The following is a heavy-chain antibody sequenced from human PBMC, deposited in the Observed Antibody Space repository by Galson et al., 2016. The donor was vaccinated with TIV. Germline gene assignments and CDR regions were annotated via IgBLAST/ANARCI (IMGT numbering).Heavy chain of an antibody. CDR1: TFKVSDNY. Sequence: SLRLSCAASTFKVSDNYMTWVRQAPGKGLEWVSIISSGGTTHYANSVRGRFTMSRDTDKNTVYLQMNNLRAEDTAVYYCARDRRQCGNECYLYYYFGMDVWGQGATVTVSS. V-gene: IGHV3-66*02. CDR2: ISSGGTT. J-gene: IGHJ6*02. CDR3: ARDRRQCGNECYLYYYFGMDV. D-gene: IGHD2-21*01.